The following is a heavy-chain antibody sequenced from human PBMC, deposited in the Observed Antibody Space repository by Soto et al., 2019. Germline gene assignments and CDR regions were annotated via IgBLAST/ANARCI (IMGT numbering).Heavy chain of an antibody. V-gene: IGHV1-2*04. CDR1: GYTFTGYY. CDR2: INPNSGGT. J-gene: IGHJ3*02. Sequence: GASVKVSCKASGYTFTGYYMHWVRQAPGQGLEWMGWINPNSGGTNYARKFQGWVTMTRDTSISTAYMELSRLRSDDTAVYYCARDNSPGYCSSTSCSSDAFDIWGQGTTVTVSS. D-gene: IGHD2-2*01. CDR3: ARDNSPGYCSSTSCSSDAFDI.